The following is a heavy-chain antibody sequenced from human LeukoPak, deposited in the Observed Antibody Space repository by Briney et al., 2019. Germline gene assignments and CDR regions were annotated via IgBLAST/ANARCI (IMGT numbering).Heavy chain of an antibody. V-gene: IGHV3-23*01. CDR3: ANYRSSSSHY. D-gene: IGHD6-6*01. Sequence: PGGSLRLSCAASGFTFSSYAMSWVRQAPGKGLEWVSGISGSGDNTYYADSVKGRFTVSRDISKNTLYLQMNSLRDENTAIYYCANYRSSSSHYWGQGTLVTVSS. J-gene: IGHJ4*02. CDR2: ISGSGDNT. CDR1: GFTFSSYA.